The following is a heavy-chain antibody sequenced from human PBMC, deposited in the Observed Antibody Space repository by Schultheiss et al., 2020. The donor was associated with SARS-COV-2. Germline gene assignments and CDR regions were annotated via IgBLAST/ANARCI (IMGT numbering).Heavy chain of an antibody. D-gene: IGHD2-2*01. CDR3: ARFCSSTSCLKGFDY. J-gene: IGHJ4*02. V-gene: IGHV3-33*01. CDR2: IWYDGSNK. CDR1: GFTFSSYG. Sequence: GGSLRLSCAASGFTFSSYGMHWVRQAPGKGLEWVAVIWYDGSNKYYADSVKGRFTISRDNSKNTLYLQMNSLRAEDTAVYYCARFCSSTSCLKGFDYWGQGTLVTAPQ.